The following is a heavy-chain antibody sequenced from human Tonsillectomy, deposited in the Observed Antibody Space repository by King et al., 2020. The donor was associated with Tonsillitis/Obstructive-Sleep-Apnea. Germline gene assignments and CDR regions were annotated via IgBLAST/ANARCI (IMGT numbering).Heavy chain of an antibody. CDR2: LNCDGSST. CDR3: ARGYYYYYMDV. Sequence: VQLVESGGGLVQPGGSLRLSCAASGFTFTSYWMHWVRPAPGKGLVWVSRLNCDGSSTSYADSVKGRFPISRDNAKNTLYLQMNSLRAEDTAVYYCARGYYYYYMDVWGKGTTVTVSS. V-gene: IGHV3-74*01. J-gene: IGHJ6*03. CDR1: GFTFTSYW.